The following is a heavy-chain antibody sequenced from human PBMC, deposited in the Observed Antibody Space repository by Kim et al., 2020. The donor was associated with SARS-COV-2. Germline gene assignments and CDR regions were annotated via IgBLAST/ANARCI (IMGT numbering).Heavy chain of an antibody. CDR3: AKGETYFDY. D-gene: IGHD1-26*01. Sequence: GSTYYADSVKGRFTISRDNSKNTLYLQMNSLRAEDTAVYYCAKGETYFDYWGQGTLVTVSS. CDR2: GST. J-gene: IGHJ4*02. V-gene: IGHV3-23*01.